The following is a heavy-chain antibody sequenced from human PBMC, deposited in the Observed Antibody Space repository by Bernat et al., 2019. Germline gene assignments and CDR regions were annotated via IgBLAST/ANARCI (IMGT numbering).Heavy chain of an antibody. D-gene: IGHD2-2*01. Sequence: QVQLVQSGAEVKKPGASVQVSCKASGYTFTSYDMHWVRQAPGQGLEWMGIINPSGGSTSYAQKFQGRVTMPRDTSTSTVYMELSGLRSEDTAVYYCARTMGRYCSSTSCEFDYWGQGTLVTVSS. J-gene: IGHJ4*02. CDR2: INPSGGST. V-gene: IGHV1-46*01. CDR1: GYTFTSYD. CDR3: ARTMGRYCSSTSCEFDY.